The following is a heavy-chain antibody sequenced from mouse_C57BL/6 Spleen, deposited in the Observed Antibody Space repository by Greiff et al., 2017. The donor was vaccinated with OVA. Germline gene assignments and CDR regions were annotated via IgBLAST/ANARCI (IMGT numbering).Heavy chain of an antibody. Sequence: QVHVKQSGAELARPGASVKLSCKASGYTFTSYGISWVKQRTGQGLEWIGEIYPRSGNTYYNEKFKGKATLTADKSSSTAYMELRSLTSEDSAVYFCARRSSGYDYYAMDYWGQGTSVTVSS. CDR3: ARRSSGYDYYAMDY. V-gene: IGHV1-81*01. CDR2: IYPRSGNT. D-gene: IGHD3-2*02. CDR1: GYTFTSYG. J-gene: IGHJ4*01.